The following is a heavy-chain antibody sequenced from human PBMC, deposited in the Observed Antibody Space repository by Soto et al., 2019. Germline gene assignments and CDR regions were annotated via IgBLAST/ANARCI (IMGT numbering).Heavy chain of an antibody. V-gene: IGHV4-30-2*01. CDR2: IYHSGST. CDR1: GGSISSGGYS. CDR3: ARDRLEGNWFDP. J-gene: IGHJ5*02. Sequence: QLQLQESGSGLVKPSQTLSLTCAVSGGSISSGGYSWNWIRQPPGKGLEWIGYIYHSGSTYYNPSLKSRVIISVDKSKNQFSLKLTSVTAADTAVYYCARDRLEGNWFDPWGQGTLVTVSS.